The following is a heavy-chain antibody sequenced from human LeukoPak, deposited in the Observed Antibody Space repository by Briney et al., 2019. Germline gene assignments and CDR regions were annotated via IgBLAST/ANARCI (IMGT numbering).Heavy chain of an antibody. CDR2: IYTSGST. V-gene: IGHV4-4*07. J-gene: IGHJ6*03. CDR3: ARDFKGYYYMDV. Sequence: SETLSLTGTVSGGSISSYYWSWIRQPAGKGLEWIGRIYTSGSTNYNPSLKSRVTISVDKSKNQFSLKLSSVTAADTAVYYCARDFKGYYYMDVWGKGTTVTVSS. CDR1: GGSISSYY.